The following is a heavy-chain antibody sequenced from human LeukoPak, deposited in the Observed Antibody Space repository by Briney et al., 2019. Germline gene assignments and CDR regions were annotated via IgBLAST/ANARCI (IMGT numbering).Heavy chain of an antibody. CDR1: GFTFSSYA. Sequence: GGSLRLSCAASGFTFSSYAMSWVRQAPGKGLEWVSAISGSGGSTYYADSVKGRFTISRDNSKNTLYLQMNSLRAEDTAVYYCAKDGRDDYVWGSYRPEINWGQGTLVTVSS. D-gene: IGHD3-16*02. CDR2: ISGSGGST. CDR3: AKDGRDDYVWGSYRPEIN. V-gene: IGHV3-23*01. J-gene: IGHJ4*02.